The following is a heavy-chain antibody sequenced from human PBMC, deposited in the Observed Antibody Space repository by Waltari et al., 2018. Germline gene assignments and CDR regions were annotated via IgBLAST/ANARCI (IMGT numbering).Heavy chain of an antibody. CDR1: GVSITRNRHY. V-gene: IGHV4-39*01. Sequence: QLQLQESGPGLVKPSEPLSLTCSVSGVSITRNRHYWGWIRQPPGQGLEWIGTMSYTGATYSSPSLDSRVTVARDTSKNQLSLKLVSVTAADTAVYYCATYIGASVGTAAFDVWGQGTMVTVSS. CDR2: MSYTGAT. J-gene: IGHJ3*01. CDR3: ATYIGASVGTAAFDV. D-gene: IGHD5-12*01.